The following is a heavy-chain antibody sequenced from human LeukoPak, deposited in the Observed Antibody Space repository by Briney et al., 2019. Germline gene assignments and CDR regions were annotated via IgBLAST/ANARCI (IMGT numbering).Heavy chain of an antibody. CDR1: GGSIRNYY. D-gene: IGHD2-21*01. CDR3: ARNSYYSTRHYFDY. Sequence: SETLSLTCTVSGGSIRNYYWSWIRQPPGKGLEWIGYIYYSGNTNCNPSLESRVTMLVDTSKNQFSLKLSSVTAADTAVYYCARNSYYSTRHYFDYWGQGTLVTVSS. CDR2: IYYSGNT. J-gene: IGHJ4*02. V-gene: IGHV4-59*01.